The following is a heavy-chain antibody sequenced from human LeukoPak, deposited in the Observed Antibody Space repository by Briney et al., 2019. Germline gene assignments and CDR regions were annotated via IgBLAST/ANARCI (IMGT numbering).Heavy chain of an antibody. CDR3: ASPKYSSGSEVLRYFDY. J-gene: IGHJ4*02. D-gene: IGHD6-19*01. V-gene: IGHV4-34*01. CDR1: GGSFSVYY. CDR2: INHSGST. Sequence: PSETLSLTCAVYGGSFSVYYWSWIRQPPGKGLEWIGEINHSGSTNYNPSLKSRVTISVDTSKNQFSLKLSSVTAADTAVYYCASPKYSSGSEVLRYFDYWGQGTLVTVSS.